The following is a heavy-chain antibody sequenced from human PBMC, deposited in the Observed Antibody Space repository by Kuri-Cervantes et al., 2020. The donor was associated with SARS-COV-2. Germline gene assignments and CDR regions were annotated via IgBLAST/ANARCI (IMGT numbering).Heavy chain of an antibody. Sequence: SETLSLTCAVYGGSFSGYYRSWIRQPPGKGLEWIGYIYYSGSTNYNPSLKSRVTISVDTSKNQFSLKLSSVTAADTAVYYCAEDSSGYYFDYWGQGTLVTVSS. CDR3: AEDSSGYYFDY. CDR2: IYYSGST. D-gene: IGHD3-22*01. V-gene: IGHV4-34*01. J-gene: IGHJ4*02. CDR1: GGSFSGYY.